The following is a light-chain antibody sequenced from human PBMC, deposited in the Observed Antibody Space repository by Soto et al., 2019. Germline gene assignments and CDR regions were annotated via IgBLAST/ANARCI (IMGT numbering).Light chain of an antibody. J-gene: IGLJ1*01. CDR1: HNDIGTYDY. CDR3: SSFTSKRIYV. Sequence: QSVLTQPTSVSGSPGQSITISCTGNHNDIGTYDYVSWYQQHPGRAPRLLIHGVTTRPSGISGRFSASKSGLTASLTISGLQPEDEADYYCSSFTSKRIYVVGPGTKVTVL. V-gene: IGLV2-14*03. CDR2: GVT.